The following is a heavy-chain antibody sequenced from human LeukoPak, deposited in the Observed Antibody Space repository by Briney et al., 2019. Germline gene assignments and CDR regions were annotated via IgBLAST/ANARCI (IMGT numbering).Heavy chain of an antibody. Sequence: GESLKISCKGSGYSFTSYWIGWVRQMPGKGLEWMGIIYPGDSGTRYSPSFQGQVTISADKSISTAYLQWSSLKASDTAMYYCARPLNYYDSSGPDAFDIWGQGTMVTVSS. D-gene: IGHD3-22*01. CDR1: GYSFTSYW. J-gene: IGHJ3*02. CDR2: IYPGDSGT. CDR3: ARPLNYYDSSGPDAFDI. V-gene: IGHV5-51*01.